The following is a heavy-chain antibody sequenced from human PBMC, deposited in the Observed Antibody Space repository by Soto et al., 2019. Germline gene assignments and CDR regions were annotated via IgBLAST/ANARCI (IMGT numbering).Heavy chain of an antibody. J-gene: IGHJ6*03. CDR3: ASQGYSSSSGSPDYYYMDV. CDR2: ISAYNGNT. V-gene: IGHV1-18*01. Sequence: ASVKVSCKASGYTFTSYGISWVRQAPGQGLEWMGWISAYNGNTNYAQKLQGRVTMTTDTSTSTAYMELRSLRSDDTAVYYCASQGYSSSSGSPDYYYMDVWGKGTTVTVSS. CDR1: GYTFTSYG. D-gene: IGHD6-6*01.